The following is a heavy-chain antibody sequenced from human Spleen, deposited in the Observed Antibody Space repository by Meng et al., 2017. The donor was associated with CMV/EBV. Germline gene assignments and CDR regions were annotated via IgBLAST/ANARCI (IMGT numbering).Heavy chain of an antibody. CDR1: YKCISYS. CDR3: ARVPEGFGYYYYYGMDV. CDR2: INSKNGKK. J-gene: IGHJ6*02. V-gene: IGHV1-18*01. Sequence: YKCISYSISGVREANGQGLEWMGWINSKNGKKNYAQKVQGRVTMTTDTETNTAYMELRSLRSDDTAVYYCARVPEGFGYYYYYGMDVWGQGTTVTVSS. D-gene: IGHD3-10*01.